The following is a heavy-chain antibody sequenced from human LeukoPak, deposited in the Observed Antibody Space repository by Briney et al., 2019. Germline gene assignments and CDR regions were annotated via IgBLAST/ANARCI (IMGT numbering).Heavy chain of an antibody. CDR3: ARGQDTVVTSRDAFDI. CDR2: ISTSSIYI. J-gene: IGHJ3*02. D-gene: IGHD4-23*01. CDR1: GFTFSSYR. V-gene: IGHV3-21*01. Sequence: PGGSLRLSCAAPGFTFSSYRMHWVRQAPGKGLEWVSSISTSSIYIYYADSVKGRFTISRDSAKNSLYLQMNSLRAEDTAVYYCARGQDTVVTSRDAFDIWGQGTMVTVSS.